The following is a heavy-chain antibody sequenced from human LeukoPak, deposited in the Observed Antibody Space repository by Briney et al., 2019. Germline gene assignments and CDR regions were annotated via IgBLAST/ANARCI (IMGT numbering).Heavy chain of an antibody. CDR3: AIWAGYCSSTSCYRGGFDP. J-gene: IGHJ5*02. V-gene: IGHV1-24*01. CDR1: GFTGTRLA. Sequence: SLKVSWRDSGFTGTRLAMHWVRQAKGKGLEWMGGFDPEDGETIYAQKFQGRVTMTEDTSTDTAYMELSSLRSEDTAVYYCAIWAGYCSSTSCYRGGFDPWGQGTLVTVSS. CDR2: FDPEDGET. D-gene: IGHD2-2*02.